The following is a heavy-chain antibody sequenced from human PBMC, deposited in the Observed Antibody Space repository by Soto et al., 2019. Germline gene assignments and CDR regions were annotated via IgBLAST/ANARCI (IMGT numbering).Heavy chain of an antibody. CDR2: IYYSAST. V-gene: IGHV4-39*01. J-gene: IGHJ4*02. CDR1: GGCSARRWSY. D-gene: IGHD4-17*01. Sequence: FEPRSDECRVGGGCSARRWSYRGWNRQPPGKGLEWIGIIYYSASTYYNPSLKSRVTISVDTSKNQFSLKLSSVTAADTAVYYCARRESGDYDFWRSYFDYWAQGTPVTVSS. CDR3: ARRESGDYDFWRSYFDY.